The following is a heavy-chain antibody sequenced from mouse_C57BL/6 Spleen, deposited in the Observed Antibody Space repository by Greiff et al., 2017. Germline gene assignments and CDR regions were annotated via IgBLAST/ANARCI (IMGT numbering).Heavy chain of an antibody. CDR1: GYTFTSYW. V-gene: IGHV1-59*01. CDR2: IDPSDSYT. CDR3: ARPSTVVAPYFDY. D-gene: IGHD1-1*01. J-gene: IGHJ2*01. Sequence: QVQLQQPGAELVRPGTSVKLSCKASGYTFTSYWMHWVKQRPGQGLEWIGVIDPSDSYTNYNQKFKGKATLTVDTSSSTAYMQLSSLTSEDSAVYYCARPSTVVAPYFDYWGQGTTLTVSS.